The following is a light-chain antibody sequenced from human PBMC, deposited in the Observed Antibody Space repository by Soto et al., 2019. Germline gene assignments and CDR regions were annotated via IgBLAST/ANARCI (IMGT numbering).Light chain of an antibody. CDR1: SSDVGAYNH. CDR2: DVS. J-gene: IGLJ1*01. CDR3: SSYTTGITYV. Sequence: QSALTQPASVSGSPGQSITVSCTGTSSDVGAYNHVSWFQQHPGKAPELMIYDVSNRPSGVSNRFSGSKSGNTASLTISGLHAEDEADYYCSSYTTGITYVFGTGTKLTVL. V-gene: IGLV2-14*01.